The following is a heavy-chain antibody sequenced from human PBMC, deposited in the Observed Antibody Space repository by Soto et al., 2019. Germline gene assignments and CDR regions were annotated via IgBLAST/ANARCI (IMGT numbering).Heavy chain of an antibody. D-gene: IGHD2-2*01. CDR1: GYSISSGYY. Sequence: SETLSLTCAVSGYSISSGYYLGWIRQPPGKGLEWIGSIYHSGSTYYNPSLKSRVTISVDTSKNQFSLKLSSVTAADTAVYYCARDLGPARPNWFDPWGQGTLVTVSS. CDR3: ARDLGPARPNWFDP. CDR2: IYHSGST. J-gene: IGHJ5*02. V-gene: IGHV4-38-2*02.